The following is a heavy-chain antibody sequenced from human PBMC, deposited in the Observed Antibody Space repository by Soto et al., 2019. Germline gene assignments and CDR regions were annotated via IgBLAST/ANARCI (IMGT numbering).Heavy chain of an antibody. J-gene: IGHJ4*02. Sequence: GGSLRLSCAASGFTFDDYGMSWVRQAPGKGLEWVSGINWNGGSTGYADSVKGRFTISRDNAKNSLYLQMNSLRAEDTALYYCAKPTYSSSWSPFDYWGQGTLVTVSS. V-gene: IGHV3-20*04. D-gene: IGHD6-13*01. CDR2: INWNGGST. CDR3: AKPTYSSSWSPFDY. CDR1: GFTFDDYG.